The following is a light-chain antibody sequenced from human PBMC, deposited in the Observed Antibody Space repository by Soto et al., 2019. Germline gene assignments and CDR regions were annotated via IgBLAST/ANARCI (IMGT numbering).Light chain of an antibody. CDR2: GAS. CDR3: QHRGRWPRT. Sequence: EIVLTQSPATLSLSPGERATLSCRASQSVNDYLAWYQQKPGQAPRLLIYGASNRATGIPVRFSGSGSGTDFTLTISSLEREDFAVYYCQHRGRWPRTFGQGTKLEIK. J-gene: IGKJ2*01. V-gene: IGKV3-11*01. CDR1: QSVNDY.